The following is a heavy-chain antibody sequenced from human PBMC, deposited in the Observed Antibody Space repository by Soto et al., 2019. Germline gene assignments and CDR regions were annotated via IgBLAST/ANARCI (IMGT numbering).Heavy chain of an antibody. CDR1: GGSISSGDYY. D-gene: IGHD3-3*01. Sequence: QVQLQESGPGLVKPSQTLSLTCTVSGGSISSGDYYWSWIRQPPGKGLEWIGYIYYSGSTYYNPSLTSRVNVSVDTSKNHRSRKLSSVTAADTAVYYCARSKEGVVASWGQGTLVTVSS. V-gene: IGHV4-30-4*01. CDR3: ARSKEGVVAS. CDR2: IYYSGST. J-gene: IGHJ5*02.